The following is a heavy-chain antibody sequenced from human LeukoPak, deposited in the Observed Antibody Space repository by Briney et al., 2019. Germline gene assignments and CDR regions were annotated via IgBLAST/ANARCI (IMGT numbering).Heavy chain of an antibody. CDR2: IYPGDSDT. V-gene: IGHV5-51*01. J-gene: IGHJ4*02. CDR3: ARTSLRAQDPFDY. Sequence: GESLKISCKGSGYRFTSYWIGWVRQMPGKGLDGMGIIYPGDSDTRYSPSFQGQVTISADKSISTAYLQWSSLKASDTAMYYCARTSLRAQDPFDYWGQGTLVTVSS. D-gene: IGHD5/OR15-5a*01. CDR1: GYRFTSYW.